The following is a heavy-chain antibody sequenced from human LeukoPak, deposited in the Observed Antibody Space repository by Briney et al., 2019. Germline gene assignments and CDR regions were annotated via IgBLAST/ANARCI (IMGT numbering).Heavy chain of an antibody. V-gene: IGHV4-59*12. J-gene: IGHJ3*02. Sequence: SETPSLTCTVSGGSISSYYWSWIRQPPGKGLEWIGYIYYSGSTNYNPSLKSRVTISVDTSKNQFSLKLSSVTAADTAVYYCARDGGKGGAFDIWGQGTMVTVSS. CDR1: GGSISSYY. D-gene: IGHD3-16*01. CDR2: IYYSGST. CDR3: ARDGGKGGAFDI.